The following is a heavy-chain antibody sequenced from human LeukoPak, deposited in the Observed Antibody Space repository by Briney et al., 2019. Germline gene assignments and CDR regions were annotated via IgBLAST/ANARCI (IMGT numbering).Heavy chain of an antibody. Sequence: ASVKVSCKASGYTFTDYYVHWVRQAPGQGLEWMGWINPNSGGTNYAQKFQGRVTMTRDTSISTAYMELSRLRSDDTAVYYCAREGPMVGATHLVDYWGQGTLVTVSS. CDR1: GYTFTDYY. CDR2: INPNSGGT. J-gene: IGHJ4*02. D-gene: IGHD1-26*01. V-gene: IGHV1-2*02. CDR3: AREGPMVGATHLVDY.